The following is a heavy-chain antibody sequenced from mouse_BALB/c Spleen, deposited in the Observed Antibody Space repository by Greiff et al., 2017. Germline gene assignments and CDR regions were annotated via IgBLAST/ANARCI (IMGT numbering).Heavy chain of an antibody. J-gene: IGHJ2*01. CDR3: AGAYYRYDRYFDY. D-gene: IGHD2-14*01. CDR1: GYTFTSYW. V-gene: IGHV1-7*01. CDR2: INPSTGYT. Sequence: QVQLQQSGAELAKPGASVKMSCKASGYTFTSYWMHWVKQRPGQGLEWIGYINPSTGYTEYNQKFKDKATLTADKSSSTAYMQLSSLTSEDSAVYYCAGAYYRYDRYFDYWGQGTTLTVSS.